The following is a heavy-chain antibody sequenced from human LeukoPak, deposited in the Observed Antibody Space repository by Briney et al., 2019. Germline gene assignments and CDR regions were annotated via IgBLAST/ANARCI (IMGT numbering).Heavy chain of an antibody. CDR2: IYTSGST. CDR3: ARDGGYYGSGREAPYYMDV. J-gene: IGHJ6*03. V-gene: IGHV4-4*07. D-gene: IGHD3-10*01. Sequence: SETLSPTCTVSGGSISSYYWSWIRQPAGKGLEWIGRIYTSGSTNYNPSLKSRVTMSVDTSKNQFSLKLSSVTAADTAVYYCARDGGYYGSGREAPYYMDVWGKGTTVTISS. CDR1: GGSISSYY.